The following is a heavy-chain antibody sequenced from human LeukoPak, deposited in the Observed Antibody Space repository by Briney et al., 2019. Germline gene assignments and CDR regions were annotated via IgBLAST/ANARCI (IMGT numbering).Heavy chain of an antibody. CDR3: AKDGHGGYVDRFDY. CDR2: ISGSSGST. Sequence: GGSLRLSCAASGFTFSNYAMSWVRQAPGKGLEWVSAISGSSGSTYFADSVKGRFTISRDNSKNTLYLQMNSLRAEDTAVYYCAKDGHGGYVDRFDYWGQGTLVTVST. J-gene: IGHJ4*02. D-gene: IGHD6-25*01. CDR1: GFTFSNYA. V-gene: IGHV3-23*01.